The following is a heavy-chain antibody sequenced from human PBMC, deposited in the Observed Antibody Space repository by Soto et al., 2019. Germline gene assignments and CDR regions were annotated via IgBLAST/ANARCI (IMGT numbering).Heavy chain of an antibody. Sequence: SETLSLTCTVSGGSISSSHWSWIRQPPGKGLEWIGYLYYSGSTNYNPSLKSRVTMSVDTSKNQFSLKLTSVTAADTAMYFCARDGVYSSSPTAFDIWGQGTMVTVSS. V-gene: IGHV4-59*01. CDR3: ARDGVYSSSPTAFDI. J-gene: IGHJ3*02. D-gene: IGHD5-12*01. CDR2: LYYSGST. CDR1: GGSISSSH.